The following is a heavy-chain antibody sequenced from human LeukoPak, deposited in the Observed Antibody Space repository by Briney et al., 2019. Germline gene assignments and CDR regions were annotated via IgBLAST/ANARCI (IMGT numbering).Heavy chain of an antibody. V-gene: IGHV1-46*01. J-gene: IGHJ4*02. CDR3: AREVGSATIFGHFDY. D-gene: IGHD5-12*01. CDR1: GYTFTSYY. CDR2: INPRGGST. Sequence: ASVKVSCKASGYTFTSYYMHWVRQAPGQGLEWMGIINPRGGSTNYAQKFQGRVTMTRDTSTSTVYMEMSSLRTEDTAEYYCAREVGSATIFGHFDYWGQGTLVTVSS.